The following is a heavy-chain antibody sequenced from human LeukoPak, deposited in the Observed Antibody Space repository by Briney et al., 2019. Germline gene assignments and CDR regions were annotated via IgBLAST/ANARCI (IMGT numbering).Heavy chain of an antibody. CDR3: AKSLYSSGWYGDDAFDI. CDR2: ISGSGGST. V-gene: IGHV3-23*01. Sequence: PGGSLRLSCAASGVTLSSYAMSWVRQAPGKGLEWVSAISGSGGSTYYADSVKGRFTISRDNSKNTLYLQMNSLRAEDTAVYYCAKSLYSSGWYGDDAFDIWGQGTMVTVSS. CDR1: GVTLSSYA. D-gene: IGHD6-19*01. J-gene: IGHJ3*02.